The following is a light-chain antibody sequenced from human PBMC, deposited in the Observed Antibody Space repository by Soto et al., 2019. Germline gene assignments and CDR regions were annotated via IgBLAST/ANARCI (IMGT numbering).Light chain of an antibody. CDR3: LVYFDSAWV. CDR1: TGAVTSGFY. V-gene: IGLV7-43*01. CDR2: STT. Sequence: QTVVTQEPSLTVSPGRTVTLTCASNTGAVTSGFYPHWCQQQPEQAPRALIYSTTTRHFCTPARFSGSRLGGRAALTLSDAQPDDEAYYYCLVYFDSAWVFGGGTKLTVL. J-gene: IGLJ3*02.